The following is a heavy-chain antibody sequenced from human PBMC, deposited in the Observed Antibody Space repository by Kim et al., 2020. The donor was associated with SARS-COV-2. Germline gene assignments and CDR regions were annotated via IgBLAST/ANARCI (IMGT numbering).Heavy chain of an antibody. Sequence: SETLSLTCTVSGGSISSYYWSWIRQPPGKGLEWIGYIYYSGSTNYNPSLKSRVTISVDTSKNQFSLKLSSVTAADTAVYYCARVPYYDFWSGTYNWFDPWGQGTLVTVSS. CDR2: IYYSGST. D-gene: IGHD3-3*01. CDR3: ARVPYYDFWSGTYNWFDP. CDR1: GGSISSYY. V-gene: IGHV4-59*01. J-gene: IGHJ5*02.